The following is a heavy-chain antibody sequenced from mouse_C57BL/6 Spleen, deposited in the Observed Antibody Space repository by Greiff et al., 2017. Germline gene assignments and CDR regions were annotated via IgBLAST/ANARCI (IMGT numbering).Heavy chain of an antibody. J-gene: IGHJ1*03. Sequence: VKLMESGPGLVAPSQSLSITCPVSGFSLTSYAISWVRQPPGKGLEWLGVIWTGGGTNYNSALKSRLSISKDNSKRQVFLKMNSLQTDDTARYYCARNWIITTGRYFDVWGTGTTVTVSS. CDR2: IWTGGGT. V-gene: IGHV2-9-1*01. CDR3: ARNWIITTGRYFDV. D-gene: IGHD1-1*01. CDR1: GFSLTSYA.